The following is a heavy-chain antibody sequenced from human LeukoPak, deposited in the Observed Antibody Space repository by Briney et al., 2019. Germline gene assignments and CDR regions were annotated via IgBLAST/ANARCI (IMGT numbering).Heavy chain of an antibody. D-gene: IGHD1-26*01. CDR1: GYTFTSYY. CDR3: ARDSVGATFAFDY. CDR2: INPSGGST. V-gene: IGHV1-46*01. J-gene: IGHJ4*02. Sequence: ASVTVSCKASGYTFTSYYMHWVRQAPGQGLEWMGIINPSGGSTSYAQKFQGRVTITRDTSTSTVYMELSSLRSEDTAVYYCARDSVGATFAFDYWGQGTLVTVSS.